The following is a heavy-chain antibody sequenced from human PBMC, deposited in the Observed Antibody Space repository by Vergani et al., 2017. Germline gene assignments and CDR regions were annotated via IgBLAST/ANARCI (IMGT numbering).Heavy chain of an antibody. D-gene: IGHD3-16*01. CDR2: ISGSGGST. CDR1: GFTFSSYA. J-gene: IGHJ4*02. CDR3: ARDPTHRTITYYFDY. Sequence: EVQLLESGGGLVQPGGSLRLSCAASGFTFSSYAMSWVRQAPGKGLEWVSAISGSGGSTYYADSVKGRFTNSRDNSKNTLYLQMNSLRAEDTAVYYCARDPTHRTITYYFDYWGQGTLVTVSS. V-gene: IGHV3-23*01.